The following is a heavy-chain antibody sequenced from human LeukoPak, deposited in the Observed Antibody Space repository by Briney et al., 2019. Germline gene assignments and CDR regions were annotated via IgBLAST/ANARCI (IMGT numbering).Heavy chain of an antibody. CDR3: AKAVRYYYDSSGAFDI. D-gene: IGHD3-22*01. J-gene: IGHJ3*02. CDR1: GFTFSSYA. CDR2: ISGSGGST. Sequence: GGSLRRSCAASGFTFSSYAMSWVRQAPGKGLEWVSAISGSGGSTYYADSVKGRFTISRDNSKNTLYLQMNSLRAEDTAVYYCAKAVRYYYDSSGAFDIWGQGAMVTVSS. V-gene: IGHV3-23*01.